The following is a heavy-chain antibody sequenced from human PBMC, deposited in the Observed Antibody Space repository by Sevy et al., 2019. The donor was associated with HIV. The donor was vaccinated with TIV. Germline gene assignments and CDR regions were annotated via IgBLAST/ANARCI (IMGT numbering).Heavy chain of an antibody. CDR2: IYHSGST. J-gene: IGHJ4*02. Sequence: SETLSLTCAVSGYSISSGYYWGWIRQPPGKGLEWIGSIYHSGSTYYNPSLKSRVTISVDTSKNQFSLKLSSVTAADTAVYYCARDIYGDYAAPEGWGQGTLVTVSS. CDR1: GYSISSGYY. CDR3: ARDIYGDYAAPEG. V-gene: IGHV4-38-2*02. D-gene: IGHD4-17*01.